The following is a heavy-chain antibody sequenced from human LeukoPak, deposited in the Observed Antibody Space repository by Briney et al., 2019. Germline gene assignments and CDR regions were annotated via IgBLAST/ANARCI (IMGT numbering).Heavy chain of an antibody. CDR1: GYSISSGYY. CDR2: INHSGST. Sequence: SETLSLTCTVSGYSISSGYYWGWIRQPPGKGLEWIGEINHSGSTNYNPSLKSRVTISVDTSKNQFSLKLSSVTAADTAVYYCARRRYFDWKQLRRGGAFDIWGQGTMVTVSS. D-gene: IGHD3-9*01. J-gene: IGHJ3*02. CDR3: ARRRYFDWKQLRRGGAFDI. V-gene: IGHV4-38-2*02.